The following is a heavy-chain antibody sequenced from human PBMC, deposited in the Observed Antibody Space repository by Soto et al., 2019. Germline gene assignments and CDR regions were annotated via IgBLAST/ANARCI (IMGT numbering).Heavy chain of an antibody. J-gene: IGHJ6*03. Sequence: EVQLVESGGGLVQPGGSLRLSCAASGFTFSNYDMHWVRQATGKGLEWVSLIGTAGDTYYPGSVKGRFSVSRDNAKNSLYLQMTSLRAGDTAVYYCARDGYMDVWGKGTTVTVSS. CDR2: IGTAGDT. CDR3: ARDGYMDV. CDR1: GFTFSNYD. V-gene: IGHV3-13*01.